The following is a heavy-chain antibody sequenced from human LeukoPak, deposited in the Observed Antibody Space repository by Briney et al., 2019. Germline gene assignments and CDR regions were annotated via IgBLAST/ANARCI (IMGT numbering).Heavy chain of an antibody. CDR2: INAGNGNT. CDR1: GYTFTSYA. V-gene: IGHV1-3*01. Sequence: ASVKVSCKASGYTFTSYAMHWVRQAPGQRLEWMGWINAGNGNTKYSQKFQGRVTITRDTSASTAYMELSSLRSEDTAVYYCARDRRWYYYYGMDVWGQGTTVTVSS. D-gene: IGHD5-24*01. CDR3: ARDRRWYYYYGMDV. J-gene: IGHJ6*02.